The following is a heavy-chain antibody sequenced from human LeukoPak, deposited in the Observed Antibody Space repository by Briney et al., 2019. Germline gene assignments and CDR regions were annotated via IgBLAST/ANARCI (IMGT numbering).Heavy chain of an antibody. J-gene: IGHJ4*02. CDR3: ARVLGGYSYGDS. CDR2: ISYDGNNK. Sequence: PGGSLRLSCAASRFTFSSYAMRWVRQAPGKGLQWVAVISYDGNNKYYADSVKGRFTISRDNSKNMLYLQMNSLRDEDTAVYYCARVLGGYSYGDSWGQGTLVTV. D-gene: IGHD5-18*01. V-gene: IGHV3-30*04. CDR1: RFTFSSYA.